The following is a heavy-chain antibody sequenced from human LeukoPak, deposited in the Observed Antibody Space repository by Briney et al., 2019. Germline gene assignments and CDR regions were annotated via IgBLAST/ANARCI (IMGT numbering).Heavy chain of an antibody. CDR1: GGSFSGYY. V-gene: IGHV4-34*01. CDR3: ARVWSTYYDYWSVYSHPGNRVDY. CDR2: VKHSGST. J-gene: IGHJ4*02. Sequence: PSETLSLTCAVYGGSFSGYYWSWIRQPPGKELEWIGEVKHSGSTNYNPSLKSRVTISVDTSKNQFSLKLSSVTAADTAVYYCARVWSTYYDYWSVYSHPGNRVDYWGQGTLVTVSS. D-gene: IGHD3-3*01.